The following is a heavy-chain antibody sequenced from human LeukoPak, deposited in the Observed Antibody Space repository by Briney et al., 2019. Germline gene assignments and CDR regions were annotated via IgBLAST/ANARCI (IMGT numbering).Heavy chain of an antibody. J-gene: IGHJ6*03. CDR2: IYYSGST. CDR3: ATTGYCSGGSCYSVYYYYYMDV. Sequence: PSETLSLTCTVSGGSISSYYWSWIRQPPGKGLEWIGYIYYSGSTNYNPSLKSRVTISVDTSKNQFSLKLSSVTAADTAVYYCATTGYCSGGSCYSVYYYYYMDVWGKGTTVTVSS. CDR1: GGSISSYY. D-gene: IGHD2-15*01. V-gene: IGHV4-59*01.